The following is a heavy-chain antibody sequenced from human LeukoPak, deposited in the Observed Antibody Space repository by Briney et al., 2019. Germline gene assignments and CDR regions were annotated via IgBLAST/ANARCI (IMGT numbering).Heavy chain of an antibody. Sequence: SQTLSLTCAISGDSVSNNRAAWHWIRQSPSRGLEWLGRTYYRSKWNNDYAVSVQSRITINADTSKNQFSLQLNSVTPEDTAVYYCAKEVVGYPPDYWGQGTLVTVSS. V-gene: IGHV6-1*01. D-gene: IGHD1-26*01. CDR1: GDSVSNNRAA. J-gene: IGHJ4*02. CDR3: AKEVVGYPPDY. CDR2: TYYRSKWNN.